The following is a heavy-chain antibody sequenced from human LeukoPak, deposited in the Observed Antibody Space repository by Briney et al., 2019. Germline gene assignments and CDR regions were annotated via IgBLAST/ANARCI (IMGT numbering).Heavy chain of an antibody. CDR1: GYTFTSYD. J-gene: IGHJ4*02. D-gene: IGHD1-26*01. CDR2: MNPNSGNT. Sequence: ASVKVSCKASGYTFTSYDINWVRQATGQGLEWMGWMNPNSGNTGYAQKFQGRVTITADESTSTAYMELSSLRSEDTAVYYCARDRPSGSYFDYWGQGTLVTVSS. V-gene: IGHV1-8*01. CDR3: ARDRPSGSYFDY.